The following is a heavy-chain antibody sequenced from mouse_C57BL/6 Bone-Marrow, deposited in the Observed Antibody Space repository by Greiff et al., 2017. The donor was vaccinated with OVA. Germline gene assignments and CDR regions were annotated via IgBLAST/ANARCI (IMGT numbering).Heavy chain of an antibody. CDR3: ARSLLAMDY. CDR2: INPNNGGT. D-gene: IGHD1-1*01. Sequence: EVQRVESGPELVKPGASVKIPCKASGYTFTDYNMDWVKQSHGKSLEWIGDINPNNGGTIYNQKFKGKATLTVDKSSSTAYMELRSLTSEDTAVYYCARSLLAMDYWGQGTSVTVSS. CDR1: GYTFTDYN. V-gene: IGHV1-18*01. J-gene: IGHJ4*01.